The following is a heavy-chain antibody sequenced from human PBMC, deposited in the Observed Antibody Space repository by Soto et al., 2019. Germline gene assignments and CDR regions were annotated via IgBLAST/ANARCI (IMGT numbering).Heavy chain of an antibody. CDR3: ARVTGLDWFAP. V-gene: IGHV4-31*03. Sequence: PSETLSLTCTVSGGSIGSGGNSWAGFRQHPGKGLEWIGYIYYSGSTYYNPSLKSRVTISVDTSKNQFSLKLSSVTAADTAVYYCARVTGLDWFAPWGQGTLVTVSS. CDR1: GGSIGSGGNS. J-gene: IGHJ5*02. D-gene: IGHD3-16*01. CDR2: IYYSGST.